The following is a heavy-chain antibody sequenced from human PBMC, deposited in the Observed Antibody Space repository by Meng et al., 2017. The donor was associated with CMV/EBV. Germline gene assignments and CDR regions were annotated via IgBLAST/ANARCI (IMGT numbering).Heavy chain of an antibody. V-gene: IGHV3-21*01. CDR2: ISNTGLYI. J-gene: IGHJ4*02. CDR3: VRFALAAAGAADFDY. Sequence: AASGFTFRTYSLNWVRQTPEKGLEWLSAISNTGLYIQYAASVTGRFTISRDDAKNLLYLQMDSLRVEDTAVYYCVRFALAAAGAADFDYWGQGTLVTVSS. D-gene: IGHD6-25*01. CDR1: GFTFRTYS.